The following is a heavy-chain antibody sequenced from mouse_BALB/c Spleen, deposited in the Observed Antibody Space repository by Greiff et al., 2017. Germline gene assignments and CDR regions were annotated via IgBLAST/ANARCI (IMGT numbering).Heavy chain of an antibody. V-gene: IGHV5-6-5*01. Sequence: EVQVVESGGGLVKPGGSLKLSCAASGFTFSSYAMSWVRQTPEKRLEWVASISSGGSTYYPDSVKGRFTISRDNARNILYLQMSSLRSEDTAMYYCARSAGFAYWGQGTLVTVSA. CDR1: GFTFSSYA. CDR3: ARSAGFAY. CDR2: ISSGGST. J-gene: IGHJ3*01.